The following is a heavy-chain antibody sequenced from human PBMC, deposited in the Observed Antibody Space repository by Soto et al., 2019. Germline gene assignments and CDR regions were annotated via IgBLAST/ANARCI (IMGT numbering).Heavy chain of an antibody. D-gene: IGHD6-19*01. CDR2: IYPIDSDT. V-gene: IGHV5-51*01. CDR3: ARHEYSSGKRYFAY. Sequence: GESLKISCEASGYSFTSYWIGWVRQMPGKGLEWMGIIYPIDSDTRYSPSFQGQVTISADKSISTAYLQWGSLKASDTAMYYCARHEYSSGKRYFAYWGQGTLVPVSS. J-gene: IGHJ4*02. CDR1: GYSFTSYW.